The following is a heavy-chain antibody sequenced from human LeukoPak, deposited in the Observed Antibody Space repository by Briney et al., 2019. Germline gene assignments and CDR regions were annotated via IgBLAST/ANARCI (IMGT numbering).Heavy chain of an antibody. Sequence: GGSLRLSCAASGFTFSNYAMDWVRQAPGKGLEWVAVISLDGGQKYYADSVKGRFTISRDNSKNTLYLQMNSLRAEDTAVYYCAKEAIGYCSSTSCYGFDYWGQGTLVTVSS. D-gene: IGHD2-2*01. CDR3: AKEAIGYCSSTSCYGFDY. CDR2: ISLDGGQK. CDR1: GFTFSNYA. V-gene: IGHV3-30*04. J-gene: IGHJ4*02.